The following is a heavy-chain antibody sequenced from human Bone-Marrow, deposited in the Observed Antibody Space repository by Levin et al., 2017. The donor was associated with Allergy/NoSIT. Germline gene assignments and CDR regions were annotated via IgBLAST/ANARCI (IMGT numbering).Heavy chain of an antibody. D-gene: IGHD2-21*02. CDR3: ARDVTDTAASYAFDV. CDR1: GFSMRDYL. J-gene: IGHJ3*01. Sequence: GGSLRLSCEASGFSMRDYLMTWIRQAPGKGFEWFSYISSSGISIYSADSFRGRFSISRDMPTNSLYLQMTGLRVADTAVYYCARDVTDTAASYAFDVWGPGTVVTVSS. V-gene: IGHV3-11*01. CDR2: ISSSGISI.